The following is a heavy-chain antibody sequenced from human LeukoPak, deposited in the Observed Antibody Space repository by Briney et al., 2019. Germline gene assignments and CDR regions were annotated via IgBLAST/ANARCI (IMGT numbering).Heavy chain of an antibody. J-gene: IGHJ5*02. CDR2: IYHSGST. D-gene: IGHD2-15*01. CDR3: ARHCSGGSCGWFDP. CDR1: GGSISSSNW. V-gene: IGHV4-4*02. Sequence: PSGTLSLTCAVSGGSISSSNWWSWVRQPPGKGLEWIGEIYHSGSTNYNPSLKSRVTISVDTSKNQFSLKVTSVTTADTAVYYCARHCSGGSCGWFDPWGQGTLVTVSS.